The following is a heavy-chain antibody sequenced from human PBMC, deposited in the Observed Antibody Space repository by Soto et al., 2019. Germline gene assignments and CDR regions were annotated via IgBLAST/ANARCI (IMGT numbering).Heavy chain of an antibody. V-gene: IGHV4-34*01. Sequence: SETLSLTCAVYGGSFSGYYWSWIRQPPGKGLEWIGEINHSGSTNYNPSLKSRVTISVDTSKNQFSLKLSSVTAADTAVYYCARGPGCSGGSCYGTFDYWGQGTLVTVSS. CDR2: INHSGST. J-gene: IGHJ4*02. D-gene: IGHD2-15*01. CDR3: ARGPGCSGGSCYGTFDY. CDR1: GGSFSGYY.